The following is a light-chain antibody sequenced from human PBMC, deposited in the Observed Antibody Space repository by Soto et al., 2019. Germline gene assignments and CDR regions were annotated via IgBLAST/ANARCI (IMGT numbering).Light chain of an antibody. J-gene: IGLJ3*02. CDR1: SSNFGGDYY. CDR2: ANT. V-gene: IGLV1-40*01. Sequence: QPVLTQPPSVSGAPGQTVTMSCTGKSSNFGGDYYVQWYQHLPGTAPKLLIYANTNRPSGVPARFSASKSGTSASLAITGLQADDEADYYCQSYDSSLGGRVFGGGTKLTVL. CDR3: QSYDSSLGGRV.